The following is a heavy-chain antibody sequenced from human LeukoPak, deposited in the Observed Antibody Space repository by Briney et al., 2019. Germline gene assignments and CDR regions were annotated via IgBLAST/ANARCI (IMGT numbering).Heavy chain of an antibody. Sequence: GGSLRLSCAASGFTFDDNAMHWVRQAPGKGLEWVSGISWNSGSIGYADSVKGRFTISRDNAKNSLYLQMNSLRAEDTALYYCAKVGYYYDSSGFRYYFDYWGQGTLVTVSS. D-gene: IGHD3-22*01. J-gene: IGHJ4*02. V-gene: IGHV3-9*01. CDR3: AKVGYYYDSSGFRYYFDY. CDR1: GFTFDDNA. CDR2: ISWNSGSI.